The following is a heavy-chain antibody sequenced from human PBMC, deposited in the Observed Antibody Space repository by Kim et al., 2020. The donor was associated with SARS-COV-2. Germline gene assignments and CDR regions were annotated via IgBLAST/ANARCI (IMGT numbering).Heavy chain of an antibody. D-gene: IGHD6-13*01. Sequence: ASVKVSCKASGYTFTSYAMNWVRQAPGQGLEWMGWINTNTGNPTYAQGFTGRFVFSLDTSVSTAYLQISSLKAEDTAVYYCARDLQADHSTCPDYWGQGTLVTVSS. CDR2: INTNTGNP. J-gene: IGHJ4*02. CDR1: GYTFTSYA. V-gene: IGHV7-4-1*02. CDR3: ARDLQADHSTCPDY.